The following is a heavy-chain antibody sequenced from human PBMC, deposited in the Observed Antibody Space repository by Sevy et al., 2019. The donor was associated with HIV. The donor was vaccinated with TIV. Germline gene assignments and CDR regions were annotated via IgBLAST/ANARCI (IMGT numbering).Heavy chain of an antibody. D-gene: IGHD3-22*01. CDR2: IHHSGST. CDR3: AKHCSHYFDNSGYGEAFDV. CDR1: GASITSSIYY. J-gene: IGHJ3*01. V-gene: IGHV4-39*01. Sequence: SETLSLTCSVSGASITSSIYYWAWIRQSPAKGLEWFGSIHHSGSTYYNLSLKSRVTISVDTSKNHFSLKMNSVTASDTADYYCAKHCSHYFDNSGYGEAFDVWGQGTKVTVSS.